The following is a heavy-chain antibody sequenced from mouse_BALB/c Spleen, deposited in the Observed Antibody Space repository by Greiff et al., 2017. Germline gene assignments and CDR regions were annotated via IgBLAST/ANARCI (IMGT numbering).Heavy chain of an antibody. V-gene: IGHV1S137*01. J-gene: IGHJ3*01. CDR3: ARGNWEGFAY. D-gene: IGHD4-1*01. CDR1: GYTFTDYA. CDR2: ISTYYGDA. Sequence: QVQLKESGAELVRPGVSVKISCKGSGYTFTDYAMHWVKQSHAKSLEWIGVISTYYGDASYNQKFKGKATMTVDKSSSTAYMELARLTSEDSAIYYCARGNWEGFAYWGQGTLVTVSA.